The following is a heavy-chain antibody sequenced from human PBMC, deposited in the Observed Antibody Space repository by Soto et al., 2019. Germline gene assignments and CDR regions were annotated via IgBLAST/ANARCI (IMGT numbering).Heavy chain of an antibody. CDR1: GDSISSYN. CDR2: FRSGGGT. Sequence: QVQLQESGPGLVKPSETLSLTCTVSGDSISSYNLAWIRQPPGKGLEWIGYFRSGGGTSYNPSLNRRVAISADASMKQFSLRLSSVTAADTAVYYCVRQGIGVLHGLVDVWGQGTTVTVSS. V-gene: IGHV4-59*08. J-gene: IGHJ6*02. D-gene: IGHD3-10*01. CDR3: VRQGIGVLHGLVDV.